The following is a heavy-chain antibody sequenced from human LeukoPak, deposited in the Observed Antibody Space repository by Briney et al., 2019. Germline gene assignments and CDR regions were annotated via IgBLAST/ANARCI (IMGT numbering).Heavy chain of an antibody. CDR3: ARASSSRPGRRYSSGWTNFDY. CDR1: GFTFSSYG. V-gene: IGHV3-13*01. J-gene: IGHJ4*02. Sequence: PGGSLRLSCAASGFTFSSYGMHWVRQATGKGLEWVSAIGTAGDTYYPGSVKGRFTISRENAKNSLYLQMNSLRAEDTAVYYCARASSSRPGRRYSSGWTNFDYWGQGTLVTVSS. CDR2: IGTAGDT. D-gene: IGHD6-19*01.